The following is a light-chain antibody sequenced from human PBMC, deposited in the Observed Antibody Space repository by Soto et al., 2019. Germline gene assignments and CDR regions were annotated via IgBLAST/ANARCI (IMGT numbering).Light chain of an antibody. CDR3: QQRSNWPPIT. CDR2: GAS. J-gene: IGKJ5*01. CDR1: QSVRSN. Sequence: EIVMTQSPATLSVSPGERATVSCRASQSVRSNLAWYQQKPGQAPRLLIYGASTRATGIPARFSGSGSGTEFTLTISSLEPEDFAIYYCQQRSNWPPITFGQGTRLEIK. V-gene: IGKV3-15*01.